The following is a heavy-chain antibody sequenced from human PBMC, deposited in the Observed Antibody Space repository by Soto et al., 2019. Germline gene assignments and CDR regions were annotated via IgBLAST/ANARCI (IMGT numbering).Heavy chain of an antibody. V-gene: IGHV1-18*01. J-gene: IGHJ4*02. CDR3: ARDAAAGLNDY. Sequence: QVQLVQSGAEVKKPGASVKVSCKSSGYTFTSYGSSWVRQAPGQGLEWMGWISAYNGNTNYAQKLQGRVTMTTDTSPSTADMERSILISDDTAVYYCARDAAAGLNDYWGQGTLVTVSS. CDR1: GYTFTSYG. CDR2: ISAYNGNT. D-gene: IGHD6-13*01.